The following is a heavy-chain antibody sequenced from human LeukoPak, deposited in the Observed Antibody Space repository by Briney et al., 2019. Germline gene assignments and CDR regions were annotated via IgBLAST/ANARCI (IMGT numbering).Heavy chain of an antibody. CDR1: GYTFTSYY. CDR3: ARVDPYCSGGSCYSFDAFDI. J-gene: IGHJ3*02. V-gene: IGHV1-46*01. CDR2: INPSGGST. Sequence: GASVKVSCKASGYTFTSYYMHWVRQAPGQGLEWMGIINPSGGSTSYAQKFQGRVTMTRDTPTSTVYMELSSLRSEDTAVYYCARVDPYCSGGSCYSFDAFDIWGQGTMVTVSS. D-gene: IGHD2-15*01.